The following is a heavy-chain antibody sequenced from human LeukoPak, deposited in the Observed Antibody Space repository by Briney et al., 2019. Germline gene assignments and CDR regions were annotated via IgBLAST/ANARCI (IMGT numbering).Heavy chain of an antibody. V-gene: IGHV1-3*04. J-gene: IGHJ3*02. Sequence: ASVKVSCKASGYTFTTYAMHWVRRAPGQSLEWMGWINTGNGNTKYSQKFQGRVTITRDTSASTAYMELSSLRSEDTAVYYCAREALWFGHAFDIWGQGTMVTVSS. CDR2: INTGNGNT. CDR3: AREALWFGHAFDI. CDR1: GYTFTTYA. D-gene: IGHD3-10*01.